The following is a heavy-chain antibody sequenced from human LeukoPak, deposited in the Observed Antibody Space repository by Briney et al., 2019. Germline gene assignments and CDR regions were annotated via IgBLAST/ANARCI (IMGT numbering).Heavy chain of an antibody. V-gene: IGHV1-69*05. D-gene: IGHD3-22*01. CDR1: GGTFSSYA. CDR2: IIPIFGTA. CDR3: ARASNTYYYDSRGYYHFDY. J-gene: IGHJ4*02. Sequence: ASVKVSCKASGGTFSSYAISWVRQAPGQGLEWMGRIIPIFGTANYAQKFQGRVTITTDESTSTAYMELSSLRSEDTAVYYCARASNTYYYDSRGYYHFDYWGQGTLVTVSS.